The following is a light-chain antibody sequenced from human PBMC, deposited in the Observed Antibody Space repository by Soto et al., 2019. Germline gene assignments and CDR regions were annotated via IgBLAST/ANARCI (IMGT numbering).Light chain of an antibody. CDR2: DVS. CDR1: SSDVGGYNY. Sequence: QSALTQPASVSGSPGQSITISCTGTSSDVGGYNYVSWYQHHPGKDPKLMIYDVSNRPSGVSNRFSGSKSGNTASLTISGRQHEDEADYYCSSYTTSNTRQIVFGTGTKLTVL. V-gene: IGLV2-14*03. J-gene: IGLJ1*01. CDR3: SSYTTSNTRQIV.